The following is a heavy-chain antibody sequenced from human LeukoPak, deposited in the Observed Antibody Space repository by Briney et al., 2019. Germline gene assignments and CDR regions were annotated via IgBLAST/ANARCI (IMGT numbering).Heavy chain of an antibody. V-gene: IGHV1-46*01. CDR1: GSTLTNFY. CDR2: INPSGGGT. J-gene: IGHJ4*02. CDR3: ARIGGYGIFDY. Sequence: ASVKVSCKAAGSTLTNFYMHWVRQAPGLAPEWMGIINPSGGGTSYAQKFQGRVTMTRDTSTSTVYMELSSLTSEDTAIYYCARIGGYGIFDYWGQGTLVTVSP. D-gene: IGHD6-25*01.